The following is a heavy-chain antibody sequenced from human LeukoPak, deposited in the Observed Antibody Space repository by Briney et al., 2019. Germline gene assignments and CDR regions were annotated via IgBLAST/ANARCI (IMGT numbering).Heavy chain of an antibody. Sequence: SETLSLTCAVCGGSFSGYYWSWIRQPPGKGLEWIGEINHSGSTNYNPSLKSRVTISVDTSKNQFSLKLSSVTAADTAVYYCARQGGYCSSTSCYNWFDPWGQGTLVTVSS. CDR2: INHSGST. D-gene: IGHD2-2*01. CDR1: GGSFSGYY. CDR3: ARQGGYCSSTSCYNWFDP. V-gene: IGHV4-34*01. J-gene: IGHJ5*02.